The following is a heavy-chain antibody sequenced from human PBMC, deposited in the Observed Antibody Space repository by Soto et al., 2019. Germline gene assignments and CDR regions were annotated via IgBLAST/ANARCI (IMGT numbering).Heavy chain of an antibody. CDR1: GGTFGRYT. CDR3: ARGCDLLTGTNAPFAH. D-gene: IGHD3-9*01. CDR2: IIPVLGNA. J-gene: IGHJ1*01. Sequence: QVQLVQSGAQVKKPGSSVKVSCTASGGTFGRYTISWVRQAPGQGLEWMGGIIPVLGNANLAQKFQDRVTFPEDESTSTAYMEPTSLTSEHTAVYYCARGCDLLTGTNAPFAHGGQGTLVTVSS. V-gene: IGHV1-69*01.